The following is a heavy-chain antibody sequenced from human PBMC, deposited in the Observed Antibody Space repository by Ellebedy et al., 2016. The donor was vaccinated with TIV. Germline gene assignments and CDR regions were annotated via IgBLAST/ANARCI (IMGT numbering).Heavy chain of an antibody. CDR1: GDSVSSNSAP. D-gene: IGHD2/OR15-2a*01. Sequence: MPSETLSLTCAISGDSVSSNSAPWNCVRQSPSRSLEWLGRTYYRSEWRNDYAVSMKGRITINADASKNQFTLQLSSVTPEDTAVYYCAYDPSWCYSCLAVWGQGTTVTVSS. CDR3: AYDPSWCYSCLAV. J-gene: IGHJ6*02. V-gene: IGHV6-1*01. CDR2: TYYRSEWRN.